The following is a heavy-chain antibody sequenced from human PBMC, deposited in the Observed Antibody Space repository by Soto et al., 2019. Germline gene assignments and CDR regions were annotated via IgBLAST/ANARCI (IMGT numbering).Heavy chain of an antibody. CDR1: GGTFSSYT. Sequence: SVKVSCKASGGTFSSYTISWVRQAPGQGLEWMGRIIPILGIANYAQKFQGRVTITADKSTSTAYMELSSLRSEDTAVYYCAPSVVAAISPYNWFDPWGQGTLVTVSS. J-gene: IGHJ5*02. CDR2: IIPILGIA. CDR3: APSVVAAISPYNWFDP. D-gene: IGHD2-15*01. V-gene: IGHV1-69*02.